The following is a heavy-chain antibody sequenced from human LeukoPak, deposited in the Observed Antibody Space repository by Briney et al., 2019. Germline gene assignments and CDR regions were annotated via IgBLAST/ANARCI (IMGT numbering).Heavy chain of an antibody. V-gene: IGHV3-21*01. Sequence: KTGGSLRLSCVASGFTFTTYSLNWVRQAPGKGLEWVSSISSTSSYIYYADSVKGRFTLSRDNAKNSIYLQMDCLRAEDTAVYYCTSRGDFWSGYWAMNVWGQGTTVIVSS. D-gene: IGHD3-3*01. CDR1: GFTFTTYS. J-gene: IGHJ6*02. CDR3: TSRGDFWSGYWAMNV. CDR2: ISSTSSYI.